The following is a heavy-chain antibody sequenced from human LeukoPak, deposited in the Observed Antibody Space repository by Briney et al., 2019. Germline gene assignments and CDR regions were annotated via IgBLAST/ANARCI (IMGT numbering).Heavy chain of an antibody. Sequence: PGGSLRLSCAASGFTFSSYAMHWVRQAPGKGLEWVAVISYDGSNKYYADSVKGRFTISRDNSKNTLYLQMNSLRTEDTAVYYCARAGGGSYYVNPDYWGQGTLVTVSS. D-gene: IGHD1-26*01. CDR2: ISYDGSNK. J-gene: IGHJ4*02. V-gene: IGHV3-30-3*01. CDR3: ARAGGGSYYVNPDY. CDR1: GFTFSSYA.